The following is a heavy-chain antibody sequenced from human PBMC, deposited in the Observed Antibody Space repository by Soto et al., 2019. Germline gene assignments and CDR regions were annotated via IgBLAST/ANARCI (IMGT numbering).Heavy chain of an antibody. CDR1: GFTLSNYA. V-gene: IGHV3-23*01. CDR2: ISGSGGST. CDR3: AKVPVGATGRFDY. J-gene: IGHJ4*02. Sequence: EVQLLESGGGLVQPGGSLRLSCAGSGFTLSNYALSWVPQAPGKGLAWVSAISGSGGSTYYADSVKGRFTISRDNSKNTLYLQMNSLRAEDTALYYCAKVPVGATGRFDYWGQGTLVTVSS. D-gene: IGHD1-26*01.